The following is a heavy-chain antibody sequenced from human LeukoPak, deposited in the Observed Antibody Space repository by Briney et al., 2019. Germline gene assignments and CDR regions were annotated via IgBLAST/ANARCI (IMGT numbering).Heavy chain of an antibody. CDR1: GGSISSYY. V-gene: IGHV4-59*08. CDR2: IYYSGST. Sequence: IPSQTLSLTCTVSGGSISSYYWSWIRQPPGKGLEWIGYIYYSGSTNYNPSLKSRVTISVDTSKNQFSLKLSSVTAADTAVYYCARLVRIGMAGTSHFDYWGQGTLVTVSS. CDR3: ARLVRIGMAGTSHFDY. D-gene: IGHD6-19*01. J-gene: IGHJ4*02.